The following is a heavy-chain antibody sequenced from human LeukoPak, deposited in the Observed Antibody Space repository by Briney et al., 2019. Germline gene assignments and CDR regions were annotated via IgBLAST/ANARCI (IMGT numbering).Heavy chain of an antibody. CDR3: ARARTVWFGERSEYYFDY. V-gene: IGHV4-4*07. D-gene: IGHD3-10*01. CDR1: GGSISSYY. CDR2: IYTSGST. Sequence: PSETLSLTCTVSGGSISSYYWSWIRQPAGKGLEWIGRIYTSGSTNYNPSLKSRVTISVDTSKNQFSLKLSSVTAADTAVYYCARARTVWFGERSEYYFDYWGQGTLVTVSS. J-gene: IGHJ4*02.